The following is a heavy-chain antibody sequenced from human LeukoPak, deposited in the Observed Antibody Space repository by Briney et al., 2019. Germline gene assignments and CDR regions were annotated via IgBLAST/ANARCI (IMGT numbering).Heavy chain of an antibody. Sequence: GGSLRLSCAASGFMFISYSMNWVRQALAKGLEGVSYISSSSSTIYYADCVKGRLTITRANAKNLLYLQMTNLRAEDTAVYHSARDARPTSRYMDVWGYGTTVTVSS. CDR3: ARDARPTSRYMDV. D-gene: IGHD2-2*01. V-gene: IGHV3-48*01. CDR2: ISSSSSTI. CDR1: GFMFISYS. J-gene: IGHJ6*03.